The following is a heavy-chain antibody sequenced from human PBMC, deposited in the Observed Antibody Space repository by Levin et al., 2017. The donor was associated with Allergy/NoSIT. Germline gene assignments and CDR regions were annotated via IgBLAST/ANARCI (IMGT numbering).Heavy chain of an antibody. CDR2: IYPYSGGS. CDR1: GYTFTDYY. V-gene: IGHV1-2*02. CDR3: ARELNVVVPTASSYYYYGMDV. D-gene: IGHD2-2*01. Sequence: GESLKISCKASGYTFTDYYMYWVRQAPGQGLEWMGWIYPYSGGSNYAQKFQGRVTMTRDTSISTAYMEPSRLRSDDTAWYYCARELNVVVPTASSYYYYGMDVWGQGTTVTVSS. J-gene: IGHJ6*02.